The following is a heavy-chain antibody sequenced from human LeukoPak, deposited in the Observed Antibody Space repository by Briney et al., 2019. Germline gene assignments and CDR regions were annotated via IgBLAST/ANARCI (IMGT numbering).Heavy chain of an antibody. CDR3: VKGYSSGITLNDC. V-gene: IGHV3-43*02. CDR1: GFIFHEYG. J-gene: IGHJ4*02. CDR2: IRGDGAKT. D-gene: IGHD5-18*01. Sequence: GGSLRLSCAASGFIFHEYGMHWVRQAPGKGLEWVSLIRGDGAKTYYADSVKGRFTISRDNSKNSLYLQMNSLRTEDTAVYYCVKGYSSGITLNDCWGQGTLVTVSS.